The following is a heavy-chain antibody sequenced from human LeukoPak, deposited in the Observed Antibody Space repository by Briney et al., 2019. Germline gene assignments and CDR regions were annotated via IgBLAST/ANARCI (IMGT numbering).Heavy chain of an antibody. J-gene: IGHJ3*02. Sequence: SETLSLTCTVSGGSMSDYYWSWIRQPPGRGLEWIGYIYYTGTTNYNPSLKGRVIISIDTSKNQFSLKLSSVTAADTALYYCARDYTMTHASDIWGQETLVTVSS. D-gene: IGHD3-22*01. CDR3: ARDYTMTHASDI. CDR2: IYYTGTT. V-gene: IGHV4-59*01. CDR1: GGSMSDYY.